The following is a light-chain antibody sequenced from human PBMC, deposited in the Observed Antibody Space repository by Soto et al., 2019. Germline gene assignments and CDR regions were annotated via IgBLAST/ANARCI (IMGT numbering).Light chain of an antibody. V-gene: IGLV1-47*01. CDR1: ISNIGTNY. Sequence: QSVLTQPPSVSGTPGQRVTISCSGGISNIGTNYVHWFQQLPGTAPKVLSYRDNQRPSGVPDRFSGSKSGTSASLAISGLRSEDEAEYYCAAWDDTVRSYVFGTGTKVTVL. J-gene: IGLJ1*01. CDR2: RDN. CDR3: AAWDDTVRSYV.